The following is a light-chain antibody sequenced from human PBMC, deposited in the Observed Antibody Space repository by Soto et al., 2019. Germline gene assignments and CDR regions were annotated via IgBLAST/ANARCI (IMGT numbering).Light chain of an antibody. V-gene: IGLV1-51*01. Sequence: QSVLTQPPSVSAAPGQKVTISCSGSSSNIGNNYVSWYQQLPGTAPKLLIYDNNKRPSGIPDRFSGSKSGTSATLGITGLQTGDEADYYCGRWDSSLSALVFGGGTKLTVL. J-gene: IGLJ2*01. CDR2: DNN. CDR1: SSNIGNNY. CDR3: GRWDSSLSALV.